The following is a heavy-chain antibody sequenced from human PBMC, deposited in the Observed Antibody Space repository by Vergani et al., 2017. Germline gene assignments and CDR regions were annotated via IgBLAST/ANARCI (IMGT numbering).Heavy chain of an antibody. Sequence: QVQLQQSGPGLVKPSQTLSLTCAISGDSVSSNSAAWNWIRQSPSRGLEWLGRTYYRSKWYNDYAVSVKSRITINPDTSKNQFSLQLNSVTPEDTAVYYCARHVRAVAGTVAYYFDYWGQGTLVTVSS. CDR2: TYYRSKWYN. V-gene: IGHV6-1*01. D-gene: IGHD6-19*01. J-gene: IGHJ4*02. CDR1: GDSVSSNSAA. CDR3: ARHVRAVAGTVAYYFDY.